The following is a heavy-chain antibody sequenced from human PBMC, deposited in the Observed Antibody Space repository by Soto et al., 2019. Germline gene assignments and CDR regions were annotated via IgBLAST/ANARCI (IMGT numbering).Heavy chain of an antibody. D-gene: IGHD6-13*01. CDR1: GFTFSNAW. V-gene: IGHV3-15*01. CDR2: IKSKTDGGTT. J-gene: IGHJ4*02. CDR3: TTVLDRIAAAPLDY. Sequence: GGSLRLSCAASGFTFSNAWMSWVRQAPGKGLEWVGRIKSKTDGGTTDYAAPVKGRFTISRDDSKNTLYLQMNSLKTEDTAVYYCTTVLDRIAAAPLDYWGQGTLVTVSS.